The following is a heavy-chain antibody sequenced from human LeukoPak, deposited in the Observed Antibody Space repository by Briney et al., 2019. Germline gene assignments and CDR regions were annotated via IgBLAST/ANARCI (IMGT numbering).Heavy chain of an antibody. V-gene: IGHV3-48*04. D-gene: IGHD6-13*01. CDR3: ARDSGWFRFDS. CDR2: ISSSSTI. CDR1: GFTFSSYS. J-gene: IGHJ4*02. Sequence: PGGSLRLSCAASGFTFSSYSMNWVRQAPGKGLEWVSYISSSSTIYYADSVKGRFTISRDNAKSSLYLQMNGLRAEDTAVYFCARDSGWFRFDSWGQGTLVTVSS.